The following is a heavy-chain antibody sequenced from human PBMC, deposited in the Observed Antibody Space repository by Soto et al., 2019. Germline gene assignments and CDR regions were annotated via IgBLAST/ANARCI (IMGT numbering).Heavy chain of an antibody. CDR3: ARDVNYYDSSGYYRYDAFDI. D-gene: IGHD3-22*01. V-gene: IGHV4-59*01. Sequence: SETLSLTCTVSGGSISSYYWSWIRQPPGKGLEWIGYIYYSGSTNYNPSLKSRVTISVDTSKNQFSLKLSSVTAADTAVYYCARDVNYYDSSGYYRYDAFDIWGQGTMVTVSS. CDR2: IYYSGST. CDR1: GGSISSYY. J-gene: IGHJ3*02.